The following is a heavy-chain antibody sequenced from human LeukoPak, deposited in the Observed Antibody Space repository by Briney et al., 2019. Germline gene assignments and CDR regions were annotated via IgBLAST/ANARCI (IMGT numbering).Heavy chain of an antibody. Sequence: PGGSLRLSCAASGFTFSSYAMSWVRQAPGKGLGWVSSISSSSSYIYYADSVKGRFTISRDNAKNSLYLQMNSLRAEDTAVYYCARSISGYSSGWYFVDPEQIDYWGQGTLVTVSS. CDR1: GFTFSSYA. D-gene: IGHD6-19*01. CDR3: ARSISGYSSGWYFVDPEQIDY. CDR2: ISSSSSYI. J-gene: IGHJ4*02. V-gene: IGHV3-21*01.